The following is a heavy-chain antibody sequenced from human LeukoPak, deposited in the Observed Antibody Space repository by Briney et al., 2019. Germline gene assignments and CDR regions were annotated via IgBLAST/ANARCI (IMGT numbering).Heavy chain of an antibody. CDR1: GFTFSNYA. CDR2: ISSSGSYL. J-gene: IGHJ4*02. D-gene: IGHD3-3*01. CDR3: ARGLFGVINPTDY. V-gene: IGHV3-21*01. Sequence: GGSLRLSCAASGFTFSNYAMHWVRQAPGKGLEWVSSISSSGSYLYYADSVKGRFTISRDNAKDSLYLQMNSLRVEDTAVYFCARGLFGVINPTDYWGQGTLVTVSS.